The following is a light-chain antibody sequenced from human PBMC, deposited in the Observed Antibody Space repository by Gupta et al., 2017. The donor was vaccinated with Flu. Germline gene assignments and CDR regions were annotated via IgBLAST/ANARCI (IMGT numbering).Light chain of an antibody. Sequence: DIQMTQSPSSVSASVGDRVTITCRASQDINTWLAWYQQRPGEAPKLLIYTASRLQRGVPSRFSGSGSGTDFTLTINDLQPEDLAIYYCQQAKRFPLTFGPGTKVDFK. J-gene: IGKJ3*01. V-gene: IGKV1-12*01. CDR1: QDINTW. CDR3: QQAKRFPLT. CDR2: TAS.